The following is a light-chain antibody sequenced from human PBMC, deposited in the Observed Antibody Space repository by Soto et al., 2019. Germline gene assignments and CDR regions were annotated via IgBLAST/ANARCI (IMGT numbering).Light chain of an antibody. CDR3: QQYNSYRGT. CDR2: DAS. J-gene: IGKJ1*01. CDR1: QSISSW. V-gene: IGKV1-5*01. Sequence: DIQMTQSPSTLSASVGDRVTITCRASQSISSWLAWYQQKPGKAPKLLIYDASNLESGVPSRFSGSGSGTEFTLTISSRQPDDFATYYCQQYNSYRGTFGHGTKVEIK.